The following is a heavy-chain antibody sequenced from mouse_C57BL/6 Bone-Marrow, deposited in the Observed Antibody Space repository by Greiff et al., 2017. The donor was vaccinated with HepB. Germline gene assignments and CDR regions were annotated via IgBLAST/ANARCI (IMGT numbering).Heavy chain of an antibody. J-gene: IGHJ2*01. Sequence: QVQLQQPGAELVRPGTSVKLSCKASGYTFTSYWMHWVKQRPGQGLEWIGVIDPSDSYTNSNQKFKGKATLTVDTSSSTAYMQLRSLTSEDSAVYSCARRVWVDYWGQGTTLTVSS. V-gene: IGHV1-59*01. CDR3: ARRVWVDY. CDR2: IDPSDSYT. CDR1: GYTFTSYW.